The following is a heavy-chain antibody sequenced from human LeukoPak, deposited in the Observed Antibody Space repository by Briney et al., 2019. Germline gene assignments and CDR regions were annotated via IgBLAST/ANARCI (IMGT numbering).Heavy chain of an antibody. J-gene: IGHJ4*02. CDR1: GFSFRSYA. Sequence: PGGSLRLSCAASGFSFRSYAMSWVRQAPGKGLEWVSAISGSGTNTYYADSVKGRFTISRDNSKNTLYLQMNSLRAEDTAVYYCARRAGAYSHPYDYWGQGTLVTVSS. D-gene: IGHD4/OR15-4a*01. V-gene: IGHV3-23*01. CDR3: ARRAGAYSHPYDY. CDR2: ISGSGTNT.